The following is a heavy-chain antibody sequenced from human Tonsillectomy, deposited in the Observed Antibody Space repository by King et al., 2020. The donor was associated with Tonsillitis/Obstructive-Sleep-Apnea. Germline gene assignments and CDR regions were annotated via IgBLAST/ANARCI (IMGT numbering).Heavy chain of an antibody. D-gene: IGHD3-3*01. Sequence: VQLVESGGGVVQPERSLILSCAASRFTFSNYVMHWVRQAPGKRLEWVAVISYDGSNKYYADSVKGRFTISRDNSKNTLYLQMNSLRAEDTAVYYCARGDDFWSGYSRYYMDVWGKGTTVTVSS. CDR2: ISYDGSNK. J-gene: IGHJ6*03. CDR3: ARGDDFWSGYSRYYMDV. V-gene: IGHV3-30*04. CDR1: RFTFSNYV.